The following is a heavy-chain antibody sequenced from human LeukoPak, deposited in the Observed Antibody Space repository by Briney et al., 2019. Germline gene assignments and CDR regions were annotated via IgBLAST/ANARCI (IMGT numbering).Heavy chain of an antibody. CDR3: ARDLPPTGSGSPPI. J-gene: IGHJ3*02. Sequence: SETLSLTCTVSGGSISSSTYYWGWIRQPPGKGLEWIGSLYYSGSTYYNPSLKSRVTISVDTSENQFSLKLSSVTAADTAVYYCARDLPPTGSGSPPIWGQGTMVTVSS. CDR1: GGSISSSTYY. CDR2: LYYSGST. V-gene: IGHV4-39*02. D-gene: IGHD3-10*01.